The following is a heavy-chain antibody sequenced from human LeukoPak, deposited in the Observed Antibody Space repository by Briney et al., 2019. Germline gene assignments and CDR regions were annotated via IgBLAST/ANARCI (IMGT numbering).Heavy chain of an antibody. D-gene: IGHD3-3*01. J-gene: IGHJ4*02. Sequence: GGSLRLSCTASGFTFGGYAMSWFRQAPGKGLEWVGFIRSKAYGGTTEYAASVKGRFTISRDDSKSIAYLQMNSLKTEDTAVYYCTRGFSRGYYFDYWGQGTLVTVSS. CDR3: TRGFSRGYYFDY. CDR1: GFTFGGYA. CDR2: IRSKAYGGTT. V-gene: IGHV3-49*03.